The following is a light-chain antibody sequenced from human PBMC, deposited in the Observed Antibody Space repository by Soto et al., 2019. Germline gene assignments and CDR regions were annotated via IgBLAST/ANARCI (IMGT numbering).Light chain of an antibody. J-gene: IGLJ2*01. Sequence: QSALTQPASVSGSPGQSITISCTGTSSDVGGYPYVSWYQQHPGSAPRLMIFDVYNRPSGVSDRFAGSKSGTTAPLTISGLQPEDEADYYCSSYASSNHVVFGGGTKVTVL. V-gene: IGLV2-14*03. CDR3: SSYASSNHVV. CDR2: DVY. CDR1: SSDVGGYPY.